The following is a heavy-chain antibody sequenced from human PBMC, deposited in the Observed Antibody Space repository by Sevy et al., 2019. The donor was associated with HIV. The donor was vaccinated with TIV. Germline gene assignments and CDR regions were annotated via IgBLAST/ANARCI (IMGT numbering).Heavy chain of an antibody. Sequence: ASVKVSCKASGYTFTGYYMHWVRQAPGQGLEWMGWINPNSGGTNYAQKFQGRITMTRDTSISTAYMELSRLRSDDTALYFCARDLGLYDILTGYYPTHFDYWGQGTLVTVSS. D-gene: IGHD3-9*01. CDR1: GYTFTGYY. CDR2: INPNSGGT. CDR3: ARDLGLYDILTGYYPTHFDY. V-gene: IGHV1-2*02. J-gene: IGHJ4*02.